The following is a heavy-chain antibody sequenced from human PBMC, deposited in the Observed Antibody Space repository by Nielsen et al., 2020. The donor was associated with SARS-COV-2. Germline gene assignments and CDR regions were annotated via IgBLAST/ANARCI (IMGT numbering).Heavy chain of an antibody. V-gene: IGHV4-39*07. CDR2: INHSGST. J-gene: IGHJ4*02. Sequence: SGPTLVKPTQTLTLTCTFSGFSLSTSGMCVSWIRQPPGKGLEWIGEINHSGSTNYNPSLKSRVTISVDTSKNQFSLKLSSVTAADTAVYYCARAQGQVRTRLSDYFDYWGQGTLVTVSS. CDR3: ARAQGQVRTRLSDYFDY. D-gene: IGHD6-19*01. CDR1: GFSLSTSGM.